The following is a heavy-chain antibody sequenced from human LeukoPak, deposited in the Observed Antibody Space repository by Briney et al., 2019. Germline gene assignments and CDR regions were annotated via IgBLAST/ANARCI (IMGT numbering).Heavy chain of an antibody. CDR3: ASGYDILTGYYIGYYYYMDV. Sequence: SETLSLTCAVSGDSISSGGYSWSWIRQTPGKGLEWIAYIHDSGSTYNNPSLKSRVTISVDTSKNQFSLKLSSVTAADTAVYYCASGYDILTGYYIGYYYYMDVWGKGTTVTISS. D-gene: IGHD3-9*01. CDR2: IHDSGST. J-gene: IGHJ6*03. V-gene: IGHV4-30-2*03. CDR1: GDSISSGGYS.